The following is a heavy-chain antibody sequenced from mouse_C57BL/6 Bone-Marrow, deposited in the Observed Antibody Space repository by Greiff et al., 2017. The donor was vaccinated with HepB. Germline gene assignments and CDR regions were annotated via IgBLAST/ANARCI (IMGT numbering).Heavy chain of an antibody. Sequence: VQLQQSGPELVKPGASVKISCKASGYSFTGYYMHWVKQSPENSLEWIGEINPGTGNTNYNQKFKDKATLTVDKSSSSAYMQLKSLTSEESAVYDCTRGPTVFDYWGQGTTLTVSS. J-gene: IGHJ2*01. V-gene: IGHV1-42*01. CDR3: TRGPTVFDY. CDR2: INPGTGNT. D-gene: IGHD1-1*01. CDR1: GYSFTGYY.